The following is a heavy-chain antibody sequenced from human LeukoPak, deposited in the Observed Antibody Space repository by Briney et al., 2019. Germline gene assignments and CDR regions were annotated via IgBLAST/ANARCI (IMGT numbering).Heavy chain of an antibody. Sequence: SETLSLTCAVYGGSFSGYYWSWIRQPPGKGLEWIGEINHSGRSNSIPSLKGRVTMSVDTSKNQFSLKLTSVTAADTALYYCARGQSGYSGYDYWYFDFWGRGTLATVSS. CDR1: GGSFSGYY. CDR2: INHSGRS. J-gene: IGHJ2*01. D-gene: IGHD5-12*01. CDR3: ARGQSGYSGYDYWYFDF. V-gene: IGHV4-34*01.